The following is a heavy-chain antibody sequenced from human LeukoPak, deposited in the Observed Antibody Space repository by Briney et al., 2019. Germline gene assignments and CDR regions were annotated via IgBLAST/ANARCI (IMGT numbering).Heavy chain of an antibody. D-gene: IGHD1-1*01. CDR1: GYAFNTFG. J-gene: IGHJ1*01. CDR2: ISAYNGNT. Sequence: ASVKVSCKASGYAFNTFGISWVRQAPGQGLEWVGWISAYNGNTHHPQKLQGRVTMTTDTSTNTAYMELTSLRSDDTAVYYCARTTFLGSTYFQHWGQGTLVTVSS. CDR3: ARTTFLGSTYFQH. V-gene: IGHV1-18*01.